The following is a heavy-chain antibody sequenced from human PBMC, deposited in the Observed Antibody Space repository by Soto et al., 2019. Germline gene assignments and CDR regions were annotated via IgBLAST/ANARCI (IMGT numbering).Heavy chain of an antibody. D-gene: IGHD1-20*01. J-gene: IGHJ6*02. CDR1: GGTFSSYA. CDR3: ARDQSITGHYYGMDV. Sequence: GASVKVSCKASGGTFSSYAISWVRQAPGQGLEWMGGIIPIFGTANYAQKFQGRVTITADESTSTAYMELSSLRSEDTAVYYCARDQSITGHYYGMDVWGQGTTVTVSS. CDR2: IIPIFGTA. V-gene: IGHV1-69*13.